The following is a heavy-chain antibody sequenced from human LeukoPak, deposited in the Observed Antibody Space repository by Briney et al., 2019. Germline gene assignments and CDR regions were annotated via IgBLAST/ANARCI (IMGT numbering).Heavy chain of an antibody. CDR3: AKDYAAAGDGWFDP. CDR2: ISSSGGST. Sequence: GGSLRLSCAASGFTFSSYAMSWVRRAPGKGLEWVSAISSSGGSTYYADSVKGRFTISRDNSKNTLYLQMNSLRAEDTAVYYCAKDYAAAGDGWFDPWGQGTLVTVSS. J-gene: IGHJ5*02. V-gene: IGHV3-23*01. CDR1: GFTFSSYA. D-gene: IGHD6-13*01.